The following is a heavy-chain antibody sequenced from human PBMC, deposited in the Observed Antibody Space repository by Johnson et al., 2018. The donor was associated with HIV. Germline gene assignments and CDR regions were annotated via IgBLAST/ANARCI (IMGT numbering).Heavy chain of an antibody. CDR2: IDWNGGSS. D-gene: IGHD6-13*01. J-gene: IGHJ3*01. CDR3: AKDEAQTLASAGRDAFDF. V-gene: IGHV3-20*03. Sequence: PGKGLEWVSGIDWNGGSSGYADSVKGRFSISRDNGKNSLYLQMNSLRAEDTALYYCAKDEAQTLASAGRDAFDFWGQGTAVTV.